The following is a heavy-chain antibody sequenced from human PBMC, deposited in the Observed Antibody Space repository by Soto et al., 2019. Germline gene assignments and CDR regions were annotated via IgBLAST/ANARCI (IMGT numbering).Heavy chain of an antibody. V-gene: IGHV3-23*01. J-gene: IGHJ4*02. D-gene: IGHD2-2*01. CDR1: GFTFTTYA. CDR2: ISVSGDRT. CDR3: VKDGDSISSNKPLDY. Sequence: PGGSLRLSCAASGFTFTTYAMCRVRQAPGKGLEWVSSISVSGDRTFYADFVKGRFTISRDNRRNTLHLQMNSLRAEDTAVYYCVKDGDSISSNKPLDYWGQGTLVTVSS.